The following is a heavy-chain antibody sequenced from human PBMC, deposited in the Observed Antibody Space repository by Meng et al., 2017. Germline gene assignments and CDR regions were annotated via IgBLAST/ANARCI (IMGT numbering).Heavy chain of an antibody. J-gene: IGHJ1*01. CDR3: ARGPKYNIIAAAGPAEYFQH. V-gene: IGHV4-34*01. D-gene: IGHD6-13*01. CDR1: GGSFSGYY. CDR2: INHSGST. Sequence: HVQLLKWGAGRFKLWETLSLTCAVYGGSFSGYYWSWIRQPPGKGLEWIGEINHSGSTNYNPSLKSRVTISVDTSKNQFSLKLSSVTAADTAVYYCARGPKYNIIAAAGPAEYFQHWGQGTLVTVSS.